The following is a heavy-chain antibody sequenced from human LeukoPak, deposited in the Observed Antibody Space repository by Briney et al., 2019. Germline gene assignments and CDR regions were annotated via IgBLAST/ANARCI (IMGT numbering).Heavy chain of an antibody. Sequence: PSETLSLTCTVSGGSLSSDDYYWIWLRQPPGKGLVGLGYIYYSGSNYYNPSLKSIVTISLNTSKNQYTLKLSSVTAADTAVYYWARSCVVPAAIFDYWGQGTLVTVSS. CDR1: GGSLSSDDYY. CDR3: ARSCVVPAAIFDY. J-gene: IGHJ4*02. CDR2: IYYSGSN. V-gene: IGHV4-30-4*08. D-gene: IGHD2-2*01.